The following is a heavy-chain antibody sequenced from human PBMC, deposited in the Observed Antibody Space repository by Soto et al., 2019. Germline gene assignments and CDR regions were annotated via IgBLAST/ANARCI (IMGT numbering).Heavy chain of an antibody. J-gene: IGHJ6*02. V-gene: IGHV3-15*07. CDR3: TTAGFAYRWELPIDYYGMDV. D-gene: IGHD1-26*01. CDR1: GFTFSNAW. Sequence: PGGSLSLPCAAFGFTFSNAWMNRVLQAPGKGLEWVGRIKSKTDGGTTDYAAPVKGRFTISRDDSKNTLYLQMNSLKTEDTAVYYCTTAGFAYRWELPIDYYGMDVWGQGTTVTVSS. CDR2: IKSKTDGGTT.